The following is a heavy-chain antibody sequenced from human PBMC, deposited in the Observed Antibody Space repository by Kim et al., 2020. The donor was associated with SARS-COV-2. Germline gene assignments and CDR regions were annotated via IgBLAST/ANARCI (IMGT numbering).Heavy chain of an antibody. CDR1: GFTFSSYG. CDR2: ISYDGSNK. V-gene: IGHV3-30*18. D-gene: IGHD6-6*01. J-gene: IGHJ4*02. CDR3: AKGPGRSSYYFDY. Sequence: GGSLRLSCAASGFTFSSYGMHWVRQAPGKGLEWVAVISYDGSNKYYADSVKGRFTISRDNSKNTLYLQMNSLRAEDTAVYYCAKGPGRSSYYFDYWGQGTLVTVSS.